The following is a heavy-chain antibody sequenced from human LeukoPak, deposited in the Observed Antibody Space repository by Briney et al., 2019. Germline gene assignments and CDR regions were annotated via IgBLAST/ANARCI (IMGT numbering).Heavy chain of an antibody. CDR3: ARIFVVGATTSGFDP. CDR2: IYPGDSDT. Sequence: GESLKISCKGSGYSFTSYWIGWVRQMPGKGLEWMGIIYPGDSDTRYSPSFQGQVTISADKSISTAYLQWSSLKASDTAMYYCARIFVVGATTSGFDPWGQGTLVTVSS. J-gene: IGHJ5*02. V-gene: IGHV5-51*01. D-gene: IGHD1-26*01. CDR1: GYSFTSYW.